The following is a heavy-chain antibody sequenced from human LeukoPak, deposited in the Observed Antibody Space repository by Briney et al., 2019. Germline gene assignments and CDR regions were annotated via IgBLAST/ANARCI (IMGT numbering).Heavy chain of an antibody. V-gene: IGHV3-7*01. CDR3: ARGLYDRAAFDI. D-gene: IGHD3-22*01. Sequence: GSLRLSCAASGFTFSSYLMSWVRQAPGKGLEWVANIKQDGSEKYYVDSVKGRFTISRDNAKNSLYLQMNSMRAEDTAVYYCARGLYDRAAFDIWGQGTMVTVSS. CDR2: IKQDGSEK. J-gene: IGHJ3*02. CDR1: GFTFSSYL.